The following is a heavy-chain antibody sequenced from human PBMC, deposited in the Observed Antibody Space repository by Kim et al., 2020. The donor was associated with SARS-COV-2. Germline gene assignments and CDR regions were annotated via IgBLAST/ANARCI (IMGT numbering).Heavy chain of an antibody. CDR1: GGSISSSSYY. D-gene: IGHD6-19*01. Sequence: SETLSLTCTVSGGSISSSSYYWGWIRQPPGKGLEWIGSIYYSGSTYYNPSLKSRVTISVDTSKNQFSLKLSSVTAADTAVYYCARQGGIAVAGVIDYWG. CDR2: IYYSGST. J-gene: IGHJ4*01. V-gene: IGHV4-39*01. CDR3: ARQGGIAVAGVIDY.